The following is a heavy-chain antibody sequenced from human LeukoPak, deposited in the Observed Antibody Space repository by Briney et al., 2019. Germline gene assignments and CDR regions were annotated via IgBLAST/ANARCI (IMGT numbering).Heavy chain of an antibody. CDR3: ARGLERWYYNY. J-gene: IGHJ4*02. V-gene: IGHV4-34*01. Sequence: PSETLSLTCAVYGGSVSGYYWNWIRQPPRKGLEWIGEINHSGNTNYNPSPKSGATISVDTSKNQFSLKLSSVTAAVTAVYYCARGLERWYYNYWGQGTLVTVSS. CDR1: GGSVSGYY. CDR2: INHSGNT. D-gene: IGHD1-1*01.